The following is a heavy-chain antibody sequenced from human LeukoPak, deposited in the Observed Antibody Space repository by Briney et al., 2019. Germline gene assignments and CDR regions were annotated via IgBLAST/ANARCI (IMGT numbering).Heavy chain of an antibody. V-gene: IGHV3-7*01. J-gene: IGHJ4*02. D-gene: IGHD4-17*01. CDR1: GGSISGSSYY. Sequence: ETLSLTCTVSGGSISGSSYYWGWLRQPPGKGLEWVANIKQDGGEKYYVDSVKGRFTISRDNAKNSLYLQMNSLRAEDTAVYYCARLGARQVLDYWGQGTLVTVSS. CDR2: IKQDGGEK. CDR3: ARLGARQVLDY.